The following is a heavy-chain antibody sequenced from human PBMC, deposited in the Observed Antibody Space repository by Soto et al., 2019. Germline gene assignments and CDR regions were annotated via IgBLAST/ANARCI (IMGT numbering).Heavy chain of an antibody. CDR1: GFTFSSYA. CDR2: ISYDGSNK. D-gene: IGHD2-15*01. Sequence: PGGSLRLSCAASGFTFSSYAMHWVRQAPGKGLEWVAVISYDGSNKYYADSVKGRFTISRDNSKNTLYLQMSSLRAEDTAVYYCAKDIVVVVAALPGDDNGMDVWGQGTTVTVSS. J-gene: IGHJ6*02. V-gene: IGHV3-30-3*02. CDR3: AKDIVVVVAALPGDDNGMDV.